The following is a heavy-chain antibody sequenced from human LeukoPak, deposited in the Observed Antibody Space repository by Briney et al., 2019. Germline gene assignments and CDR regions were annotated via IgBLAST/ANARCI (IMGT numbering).Heavy chain of an antibody. Sequence: PSETLSLTCTVSGGSISSSSYYWGWIRQPPGKGLEWIGSIYYSGSTYYNPSLKSRVTISVDTSKNQFSLKLSSVTAADTAVYYCTRLLLAGFDYWGQGTLVTVSS. CDR3: TRLLLAGFDY. V-gene: IGHV4-39*07. CDR1: GGSISSSSYY. CDR2: IYYSGST. J-gene: IGHJ4*02.